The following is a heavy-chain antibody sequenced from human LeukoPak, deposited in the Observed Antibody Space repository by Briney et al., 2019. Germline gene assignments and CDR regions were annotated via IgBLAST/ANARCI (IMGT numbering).Heavy chain of an antibody. D-gene: IGHD4-17*01. CDR2: IYYSGST. CDR1: GGSISSSSYY. J-gene: IGHJ6*03. Sequence: PSETLSLTCMVSGGSISSSSYYWGWIRQPPGKGLEWIGSIYYSGSTYYNPSLKSRVTISVDTSKNQFSLKLSSVTAADTAVYYCATLYYYGDVNYYYYYMDVWGKGTTVTVSS. V-gene: IGHV4-39*07. CDR3: ATLYYYGDVNYYYYYMDV.